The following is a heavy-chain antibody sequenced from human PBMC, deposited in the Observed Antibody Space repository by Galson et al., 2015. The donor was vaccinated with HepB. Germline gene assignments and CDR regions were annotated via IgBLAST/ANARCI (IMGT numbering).Heavy chain of an antibody. CDR2: IYYTGST. D-gene: IGHD3-9*01. J-gene: IGHJ6*02. CDR3: ARAAGDSLTYAMDV. V-gene: IGHV4-39*02. CDR1: GVSVSSRSYY. Sequence: TLSLTCGVSGVSVSSRSYYWVWIRQPPGKGLEYIGSIYYTGSTYYNPSLKSRVTTSLDTSKNQFFLKLTSVTARDTAVYFCARAAGDSLTYAMDVWGQGTTVTVSS.